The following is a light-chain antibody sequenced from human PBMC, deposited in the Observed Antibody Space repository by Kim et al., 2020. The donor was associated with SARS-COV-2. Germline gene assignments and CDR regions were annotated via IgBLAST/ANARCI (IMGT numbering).Light chain of an antibody. CDR1: QSISSS. CDR2: AAS. J-gene: IGKJ1*01. V-gene: IGKV1-5*01. Sequence: SESVGDRVTVTCRASQSISSSLAWYQQKPGKAPDLLIYAASTLERGVPSRFSGTGSGTEFTLTISSLQSDDLATYYCQQYSSYSTFGQGTKVDIK. CDR3: QQYSSYST.